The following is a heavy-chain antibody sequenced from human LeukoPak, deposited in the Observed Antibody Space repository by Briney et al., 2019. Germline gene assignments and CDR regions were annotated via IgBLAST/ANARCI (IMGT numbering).Heavy chain of an antibody. Sequence: GGSLRLSCAASGFTFSSYAMSWVRQAPGKGLEWVSAISGSGGSTYYADSVKGRFTISRDNSKNTLYPQMNSLRAEDTAVYYCASQYSSSWSFDYWGQGTLVTVSS. J-gene: IGHJ4*02. CDR1: GFTFSSYA. CDR3: ASQYSSSWSFDY. V-gene: IGHV3-23*01. CDR2: ISGSGGST. D-gene: IGHD6-13*01.